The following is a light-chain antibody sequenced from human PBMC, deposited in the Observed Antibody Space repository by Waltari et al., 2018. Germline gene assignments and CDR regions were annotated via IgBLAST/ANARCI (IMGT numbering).Light chain of an antibody. V-gene: IGKV1-8*01. CDR3: QQYSPYSWT. CDR1: QSVSTY. CDR2: AAS. Sequence: AIRMTQSPSSLSASTGDRVTITCRASQSVSTYLAWYQQKPGKAPKLLIYAASTLQRGVPSRFSGSGSGTDFTLSISCLQSEDFATYYCQQYSPYSWTFGQGTKVEIK. J-gene: IGKJ1*01.